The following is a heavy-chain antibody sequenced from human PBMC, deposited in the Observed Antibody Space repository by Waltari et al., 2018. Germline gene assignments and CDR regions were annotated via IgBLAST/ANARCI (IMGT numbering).Heavy chain of an antibody. CDR2: IDDSSAYI. V-gene: IGHV3-21*01. J-gene: IGHJ4*02. D-gene: IGHD6-19*01. CDR3: ARGGRSGWYEG. Sequence: EENLVESGGGLVKPGWSLRLSGAASGFTFSRYSMNWVRQAPGKGLELVSSIDDSSAYIYYADLVKGRFTISRDNAENSLYLQMDSLTAEDTAVYYCARGGRSGWYEGWGQGTLVTVSS. CDR1: GFTFSRYS.